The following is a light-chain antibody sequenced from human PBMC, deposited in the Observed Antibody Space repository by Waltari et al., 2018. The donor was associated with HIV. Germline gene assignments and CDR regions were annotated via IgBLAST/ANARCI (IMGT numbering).Light chain of an antibody. CDR1: TSNAGNTF. V-gene: IGLV1-47*01. Sequence: QSVLTQPPSASGTPGQRVTLSCSGTTSNAGNTFVSWYQQLPGPAPKLLIYRDNQRPSGVPDRFSGSKSGASASLAISGLRSEDEGDYHCATWDVSLGASYVFGAGTKVTVL. J-gene: IGLJ1*01. CDR3: ATWDVSLGASYV. CDR2: RDN.